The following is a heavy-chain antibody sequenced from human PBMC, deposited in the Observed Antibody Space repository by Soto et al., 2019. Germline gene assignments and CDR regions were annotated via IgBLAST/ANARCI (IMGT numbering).Heavy chain of an antibody. J-gene: IGHJ6*02. D-gene: IGHD2-2*03. V-gene: IGHV4-39*01. CDR2: IYSSENT. CDR3: ARLNGYCISTNCHGYYGMDV. CDR1: GGFVSSSSYS. Sequence: SETLSLTCSVSGGFVSSSSYSWGWIRQSPGKGLEWIGTIYSSENTYYNPSLLSRVTISVDTSKNEFSLRLSSVTAADTAVYYCARLNGYCISTNCHGYYGMDVWGQGTTVTDSS.